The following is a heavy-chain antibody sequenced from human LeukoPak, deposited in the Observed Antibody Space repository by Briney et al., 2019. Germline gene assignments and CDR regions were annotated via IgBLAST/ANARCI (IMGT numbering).Heavy chain of an antibody. Sequence: SVKVSCKASGGSFSSYAISWVRQAPGQGLEWMGRIIPILGIANYAQKFQGRVTITADKSTSTAYMELSSLRSEDTAVYYCARASGYAEVEYWGQGTLVTVSS. CDR2: IIPILGIA. CDR1: GGSFSSYA. J-gene: IGHJ4*02. V-gene: IGHV1-69*04. CDR3: ARASGYAEVEY. D-gene: IGHD5-12*01.